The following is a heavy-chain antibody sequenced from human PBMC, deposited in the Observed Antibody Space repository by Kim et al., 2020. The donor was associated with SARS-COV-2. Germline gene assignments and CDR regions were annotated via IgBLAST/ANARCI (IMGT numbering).Heavy chain of an antibody. D-gene: IGHD3-9*01. Sequence: GGSLRLSCAASGFTFSSYAMHWVRQAPGKGLEWVAVISYDGSNKYYADSVKGRFTISRDNSKNTLYLQMNSLRAEDTAVYYWARAAASYEILTGYLDYWG. CDR1: GFTFSSYA. CDR3: ARAAASYEILTGYLDY. V-gene: IGHV3-30*04. J-gene: IGHJ4*01. CDR2: ISYDGSNK.